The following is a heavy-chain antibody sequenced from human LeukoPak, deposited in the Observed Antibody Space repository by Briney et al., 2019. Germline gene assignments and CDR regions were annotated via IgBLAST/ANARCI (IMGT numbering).Heavy chain of an antibody. D-gene: IGHD6-13*01. CDR3: ARGTAVGTFDY. Sequence: SETLSLTCTVSGGSISSYYWSWIRQPPGKGLEWIGYIYYSGNTNYNPSLKSRVTISVDTSKNQFSLKLSSVTAADTAVFYCARGTAVGTFDYWGQGTLVTVSP. V-gene: IGHV4-59*01. J-gene: IGHJ4*02. CDR2: IYYSGNT. CDR1: GGSISSYY.